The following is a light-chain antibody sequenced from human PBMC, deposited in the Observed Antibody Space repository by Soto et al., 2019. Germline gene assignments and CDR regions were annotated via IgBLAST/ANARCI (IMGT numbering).Light chain of an antibody. CDR1: SSDVGSYNL. J-gene: IGLJ1*01. CDR3: CSFAGSDTYA. CDR2: EGS. V-gene: IGLV2-23*01. Sequence: QSALTQPASVSGSPGQSITISCAGTSSDVGSYNLVSWYQQHPGKAPKLMIYEGSKRPSGVSDRFSGSKSGNTASLTISGLRAEDEADYYCCSFAGSDTYAFGSGTKVTVL.